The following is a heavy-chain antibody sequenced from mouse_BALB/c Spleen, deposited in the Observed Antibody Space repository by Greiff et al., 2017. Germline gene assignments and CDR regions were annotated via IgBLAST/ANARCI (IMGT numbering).Heavy chain of an antibody. J-gene: IGHJ2*01. CDR2: IDPENGDT. D-gene: IGHD1-1*01. V-gene: IGHV14-4*02. CDR1: GFNIKDYY. Sequence: EVQLQQSGAELVRSGASVKLSCTASGFNIKDYYMHWVKQRPEQGLEWIGWIDPENGDTEYAPKFQGKATMTADTSSNTAYLQLSSLTSEDTAVYYCNAFITTVVAYYFDYWGQGTTLTVSS. CDR3: NAFITTVVAYYFDY.